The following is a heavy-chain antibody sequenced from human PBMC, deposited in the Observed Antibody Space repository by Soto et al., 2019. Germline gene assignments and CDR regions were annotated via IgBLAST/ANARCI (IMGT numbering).Heavy chain of an antibody. CDR2: ISAYNGNT. D-gene: IGHD6-19*01. CDR3: ASSSRRHYRGMDF. V-gene: IGHV1-18*01. J-gene: IGHJ6*02. Sequence: ASVKVSCKASGYTFTSYGISWVRQAPGQGLEWMGWISAYNGNTNYAQKLQGRVTMTTDTSTSTAYMELSSLRSEDTAVYYCASSSRRHYRGMDFRCQGTTVSV. CDR1: GYTFTSYG.